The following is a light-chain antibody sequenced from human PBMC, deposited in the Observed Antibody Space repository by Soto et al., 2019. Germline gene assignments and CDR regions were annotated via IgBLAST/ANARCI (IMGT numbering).Light chain of an antibody. CDR3: QQGNNFPVT. V-gene: IGKV1D-12*01. Sequence: DIQLTQSPSSVSASVGDSVTITCRASQDISRWFAWYQQKPGKAPKLLIYAASSRETGDPSKFSGSGSGAEFTLNISSLQPEDLATDHCQQGNNFPVTFGQGTRLV. CDR1: QDISRW. J-gene: IGKJ5*01. CDR2: AAS.